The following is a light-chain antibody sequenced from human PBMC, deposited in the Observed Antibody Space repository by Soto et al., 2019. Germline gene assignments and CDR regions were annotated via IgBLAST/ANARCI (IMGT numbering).Light chain of an antibody. CDR2: YDD. CDR3: AAWDDSLNGPV. J-gene: IGLJ2*01. V-gene: IGLV1-36*01. Sequence: QSVLTQPPSVSEAPRQRVTISCSGSSSNIGNNAVNWYQQLPGKAPTLLLYYDDLLPSGVSDRFSGSKSGTSASLAISGLQSEDEADYYCAAWDDSLNGPVFGGGTKLTVL. CDR1: SSNIGNNA.